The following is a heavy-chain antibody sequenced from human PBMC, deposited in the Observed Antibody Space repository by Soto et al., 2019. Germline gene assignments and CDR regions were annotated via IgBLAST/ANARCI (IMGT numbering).Heavy chain of an antibody. CDR2: IKQDGSEK. D-gene: IGHD2-2*01. CDR3: ARTEGSTSHYYYYYMDV. CDR1: GFTFSSYW. Sequence: GGSLRLSCAASGFTFSSYWMSWVRQAPGKGLEWVANIKQDGSEKYYVDSVKGRFTISRDNAKNSLYLQMNSLRAEDTAVYYCARTEGSTSHYYYYYMDVWGKGTTVTVS. V-gene: IGHV3-7*01. J-gene: IGHJ6*03.